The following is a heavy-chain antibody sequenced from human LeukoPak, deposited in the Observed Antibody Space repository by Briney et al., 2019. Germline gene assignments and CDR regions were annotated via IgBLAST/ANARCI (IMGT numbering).Heavy chain of an antibody. Sequence: GGSLRLSCAASGFTFSSYEMNWVRQAPGKGLEWVSYISSSGSTIYYADSVKGRFTISRDNAKNSLYLQMNSLRAEDTAVYYCATITRRQNYYYYYMDVWGKGTTVTVSS. CDR1: GFTFSSYE. D-gene: IGHD1-20*01. J-gene: IGHJ6*03. CDR3: ATITRRQNYYYYYMDV. CDR2: ISSSGSTI. V-gene: IGHV3-48*03.